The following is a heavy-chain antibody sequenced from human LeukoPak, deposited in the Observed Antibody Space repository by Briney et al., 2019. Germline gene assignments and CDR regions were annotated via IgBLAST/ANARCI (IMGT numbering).Heavy chain of an antibody. V-gene: IGHV1-69*05. CDR1: GGTFSSYA. D-gene: IGHD6-19*01. CDR2: IIPIFGTA. Sequence: SVKVSCKASGGTFSSYAISWVRQAPGQGLEWMGGIIPIFGTANYAQKFQGRVTITTDESTSTAYMELSSLRSEDTAVYYCARGWQWLSYPPPHYYYMDVWGKGTTVTVSS. J-gene: IGHJ6*03. CDR3: ARGWQWLSYPPPHYYYMDV.